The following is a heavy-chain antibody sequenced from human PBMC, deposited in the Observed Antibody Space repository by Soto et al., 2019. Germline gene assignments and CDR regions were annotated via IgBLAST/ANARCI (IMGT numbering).Heavy chain of an antibody. J-gene: IGHJ5*02. CDR1: GYTFTSYG. CDR3: ARGGMVVARGSWFDP. Sequence: QVQLMQSGAEVKKPGASVKVSCKASGYTFTSYGITWVRQAPGQGLERMGWISGYSGGIHSAQKFQGRITMSADTSTSTAYMDLRSLTSDDTAVYYCARGGMVVARGSWFDPWGQGTLVTVSS. V-gene: IGHV1-18*01. D-gene: IGHD2-21*01. CDR2: ISGYSGGI.